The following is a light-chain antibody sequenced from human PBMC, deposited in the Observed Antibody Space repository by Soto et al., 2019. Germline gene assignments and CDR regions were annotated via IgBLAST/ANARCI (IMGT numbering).Light chain of an antibody. J-gene: IGKJ1*01. CDR2: GAS. CDR3: QQLNGSPWT. Sequence: NQLTQSPSSLSASVGDRVTITCRASPAIASFLAWYQQKPGTAPKILIYGASTLQSGVPSRFSVSRSGTDYTLTIASLQPEDFATYYCQQLNGSPWTFGQGTKVEIK. CDR1: PAIASF. V-gene: IGKV1-9*01.